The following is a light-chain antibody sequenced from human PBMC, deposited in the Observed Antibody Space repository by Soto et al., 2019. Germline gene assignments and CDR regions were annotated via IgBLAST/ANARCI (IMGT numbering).Light chain of an antibody. J-gene: IGKJ4*01. V-gene: IGKV3-11*01. CDR1: QSVSSY. CDR3: QQRVNWPLT. CDR2: YAS. Sequence: EIVLTQSPATLSLSPGERATLSCRASQSVSSYLAWYQQKPGQAPRLLIYYASNRATGIPARFSGSGSGTDFTLTISSLEPEDFAVYYCQQRVNWPLTFGGGTKVEIK.